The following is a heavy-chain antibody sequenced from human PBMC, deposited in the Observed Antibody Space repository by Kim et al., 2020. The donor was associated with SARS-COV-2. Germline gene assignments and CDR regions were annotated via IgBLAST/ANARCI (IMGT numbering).Heavy chain of an antibody. CDR3: AKTRTLDKRYGMDV. CDR1: GFTFSSYG. CDR2: ISYDGSNK. J-gene: IGHJ6*02. D-gene: IGHD2-2*01. Sequence: GGSLRLSCAASGFTFSSYGMHWVRQAPGKGLEWVAVISYDGSNKYYADSVKGRFTISRDNSKNTLYLQMNSLRAEDTAVYYCAKTRTLDKRYGMDVWGQGTTVTVSS. V-gene: IGHV3-30*18.